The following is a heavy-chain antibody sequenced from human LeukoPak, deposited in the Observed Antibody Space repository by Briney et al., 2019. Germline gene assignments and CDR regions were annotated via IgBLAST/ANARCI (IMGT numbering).Heavy chain of an antibody. Sequence: KPSETLSLTCSASGGSISSTYYYWGWIRQPPGKGLEWIGSVYYSGSTHYNPSLKSRVTISVDTSKNQFSLKLSSVTAADTAVYYCARLEVAGNLRHFDYWGQGTLVTVSS. J-gene: IGHJ4*02. D-gene: IGHD6-19*01. V-gene: IGHV4-39*01. CDR3: ARLEVAGNLRHFDY. CDR2: VYYSGST. CDR1: GGSISSTYYY.